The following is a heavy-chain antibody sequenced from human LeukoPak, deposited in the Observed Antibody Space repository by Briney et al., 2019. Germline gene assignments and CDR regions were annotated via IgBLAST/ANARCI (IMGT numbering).Heavy chain of an antibody. CDR2: ISGSGGST. CDR3: ARDLGYGDYTGLKY. CDR1: GFTFSSYA. D-gene: IGHD4-17*01. Sequence: GGPLRLSCAASGFTFSSYAMSWVRQAPGKGLEWVSVISGSGGSTYYADSVKGRFTISRDNSKNTLYLQMNSLRAEDTAVYYCARDLGYGDYTGLKYWGQGTLVTVSS. J-gene: IGHJ4*02. V-gene: IGHV3-23*01.